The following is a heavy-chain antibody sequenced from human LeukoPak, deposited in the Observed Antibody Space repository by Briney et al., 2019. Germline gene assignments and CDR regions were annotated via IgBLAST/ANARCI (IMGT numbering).Heavy chain of an antibody. CDR3: AREGGGIAVAGRAFDC. CDR1: GFTLRTYV. J-gene: IGHJ4*02. CDR2: ISYDGGFK. Sequence: PGRSLRLSCAASGFTLRTYVMHWVGQAPAKGLEWVAVISYDGGFKYYADSAKGRFTISRDISRNTLYLQMNSLRGEDTAVYYGAREGGGIAVAGRAFDCWGQGTLVTVSA. V-gene: IGHV3-30*04. D-gene: IGHD6-19*01.